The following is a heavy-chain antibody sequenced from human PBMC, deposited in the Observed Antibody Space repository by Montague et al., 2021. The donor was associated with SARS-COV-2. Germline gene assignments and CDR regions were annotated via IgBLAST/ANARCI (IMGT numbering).Heavy chain of an antibody. J-gene: IGHJ4*02. CDR2: ISGDGATA. CDR3: AKALYSGGFFFESGSDF. V-gene: IGHV3-23*01. Sequence: SLRLSCAASGFTFGDYAMNWVRQAPGKGLEWVASISGDGATAYYAESVLGRFAISRDNSKNAVLLQMDSLRVKDAAVYYCAKALYSGGFFFESGSDFWGQGTLVTVSS. D-gene: IGHD6-19*01. CDR1: GFTFGDYA.